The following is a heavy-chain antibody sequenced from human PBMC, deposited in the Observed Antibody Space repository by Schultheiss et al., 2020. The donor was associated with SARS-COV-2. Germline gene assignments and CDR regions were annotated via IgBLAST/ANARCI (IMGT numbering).Heavy chain of an antibody. V-gene: IGHV3-30*04. CDR2: ISYDGSNK. D-gene: IGHD4-11*01. CDR3: ARVLTTQDY. J-gene: IGHJ4*02. CDR1: GFTFSSYA. Sequence: GGSLRLSCAASGFTFSSYAMHWVRQAPGKGLEWVAVISYDGSNKYYADSVKGRFTISRDNAKNSLYLQMNSLRAEDTAVYYCARVLTTQDYWGQGTLVTVSS.